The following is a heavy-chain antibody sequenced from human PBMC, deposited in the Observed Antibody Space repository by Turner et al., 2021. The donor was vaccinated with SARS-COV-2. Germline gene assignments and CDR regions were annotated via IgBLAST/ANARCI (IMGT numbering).Heavy chain of an antibody. CDR2: IKTDGSSK. J-gene: IGHJ5*01. D-gene: IGHD1-1*01. CDR3: VRHGSWNFDS. Sequence: EVQLVESGGGLVQSGGSLRLSCAGSGFTFSDYWIGWVRQAPGKGLEWVANIKTDGSSKYYGDSVKDRFTTTRDNAKNSLYLQMYSLRAEDTAVYYCVRHGSWNFDSWGQGTLVTVSS. V-gene: IGHV3-7*01. CDR1: GFTFSDYW.